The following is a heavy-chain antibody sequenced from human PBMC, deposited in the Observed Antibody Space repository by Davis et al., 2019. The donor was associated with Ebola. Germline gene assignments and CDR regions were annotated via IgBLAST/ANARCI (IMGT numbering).Heavy chain of an antibody. Sequence: ASVKVSCKASGYTFTSYGISWVRQAPGQGLEWMGWISAYNGNTNYAQKLQGRVTITRDISASTAYMELSSLRSEDTAVYYCARSVAVAGYFDYWGQGTLVTVSS. CDR3: ARSVAVAGYFDY. CDR1: GYTFTSYG. D-gene: IGHD6-19*01. CDR2: ISAYNGNT. V-gene: IGHV1-18*01. J-gene: IGHJ4*02.